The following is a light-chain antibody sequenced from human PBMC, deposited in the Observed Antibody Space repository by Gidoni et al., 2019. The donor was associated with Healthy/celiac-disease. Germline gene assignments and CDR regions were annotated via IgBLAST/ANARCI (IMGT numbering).Light chain of an antibody. CDR3: QQYGSSPRLT. Sequence: EILLTQSPGTLSLSPGERATLSCRASQSVSSSYLSLYQKKPGQAPMLLIYGASSRATGIPDRFSGSGSGTDFTLTISRLEPEDFAVYYCQQYGSSPRLTFGRGTKVEIK. V-gene: IGKV3-20*01. J-gene: IGKJ4*01. CDR2: GAS. CDR1: QSVSSSY.